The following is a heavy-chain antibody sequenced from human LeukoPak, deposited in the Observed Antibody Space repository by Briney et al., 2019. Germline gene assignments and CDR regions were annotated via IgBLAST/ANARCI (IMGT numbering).Heavy chain of an antibody. CDR3: ARAEYDYVWGSYRYIESHFDY. D-gene: IGHD3-16*02. CDR1: GGTFSSYA. CDR2: IIPIFGTA. J-gene: IGHJ4*02. V-gene: IGHV1-69*13. Sequence: GASVKVSCKASGGTFSSYAISWVRQAPGQGLEWMGGIIPIFGTANYAQKFQGRVTITADESTSTAYMELSSLRSEDTAVYYCARAEYDYVWGSYRYIESHFDYWGQGTLVTVSS.